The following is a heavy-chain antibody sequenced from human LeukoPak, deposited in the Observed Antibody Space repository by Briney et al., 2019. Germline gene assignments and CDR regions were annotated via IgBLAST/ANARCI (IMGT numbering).Heavy chain of an antibody. D-gene: IGHD6-19*01. CDR2: ISHSDSST. V-gene: IGHV3-23*01. Sequence: GGSLRLSCVASGFTFSSYAMSWVRQAPGKGLEWVSTISHSDSSTYYADSVKGRFTISRDNSKNTLYLQMNSLRAEDTAVYYCAKDSSGWYSSFDYWGQGTLVTVSS. CDR3: AKDSSGWYSSFDY. CDR1: GFTFSSYA. J-gene: IGHJ4*02.